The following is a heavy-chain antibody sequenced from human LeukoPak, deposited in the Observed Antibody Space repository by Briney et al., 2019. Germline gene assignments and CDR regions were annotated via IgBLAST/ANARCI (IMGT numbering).Heavy chain of an antibody. V-gene: IGHV3-66*01. CDR3: ARGAFD. CDR1: GFTVSSNY. J-gene: IGHJ4*02. CDR2: ISNGGAT. Sequence: GGSLRLSCAVSGFTVSSNYMNWVRQAPRKGLEWVSVISNGGATYYADSVKGRFIISTDNFKNTLYLQMNTLRADDTAVYYCARGAFDWGQGTLVTVSS.